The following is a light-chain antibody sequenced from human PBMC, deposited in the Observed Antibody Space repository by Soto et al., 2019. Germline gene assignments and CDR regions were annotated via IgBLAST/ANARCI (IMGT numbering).Light chain of an antibody. CDR3: CSYAGSSTPYV. V-gene: IGLV2-23*02. CDR2: EVS. Sequence: QSALTRPASVSGSRGQSITITCTGTSSDVGSYNLVSWYQQHPGKAPKLMIYEVSKRPSGVSNRFSGSKSGNTASLTISGLQAEDEADYYCCSYAGSSTPYVFGTGTKLTVL. J-gene: IGLJ1*01. CDR1: SSDVGSYNL.